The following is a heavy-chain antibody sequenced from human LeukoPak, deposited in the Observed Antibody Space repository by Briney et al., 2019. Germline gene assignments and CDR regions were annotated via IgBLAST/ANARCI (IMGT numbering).Heavy chain of an antibody. CDR3: ARLRYCSSTSCYNGGWFDP. CDR1: GGSISSGGYY. J-gene: IGHJ5*02. Sequence: PSETLSLTCTVSGGSISSGGYYWSWIRQHPGKGLEWIGYIYYSGSTYYNPSLKSRVTISVDTSKNQFSLKLSSVTAADTAVYYCARLRYCSSTSCYNGGWFDPWGQGTLVTVSS. V-gene: IGHV4-31*03. D-gene: IGHD2-2*02. CDR2: IYYSGST.